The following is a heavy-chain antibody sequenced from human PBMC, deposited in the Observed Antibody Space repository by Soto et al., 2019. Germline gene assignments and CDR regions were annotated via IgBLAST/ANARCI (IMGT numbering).Heavy chain of an antibody. Sequence: GGSLRLSCAASGFTFSNAWMSWVRQAPGKGLEWVGRIKSKTDGGTTDYAAPVKGRFTISRDDSKNTPYLQMNSLKTEDTAVYYCTTQVVVPAAMAYYYYYYGMDVWGQGTTVTVSS. CDR3: TTQVVVPAAMAYYYYYYGMDV. CDR2: IKSKTDGGTT. V-gene: IGHV3-15*01. D-gene: IGHD2-2*01. CDR1: GFTFSNAW. J-gene: IGHJ6*02.